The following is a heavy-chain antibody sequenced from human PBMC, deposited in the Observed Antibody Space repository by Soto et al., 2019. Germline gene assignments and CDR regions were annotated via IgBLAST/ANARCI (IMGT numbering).Heavy chain of an antibody. CDR1: SGSVSSSNW. D-gene: IGHD6-13*01. CDR3: ARVILAAADRVNWFDP. CDR2: IYHSGST. J-gene: IGHJ5*02. V-gene: IGHV4-4*02. Sequence: SETLSLTCAVSSGSVSSSNWWSWVRQPPGKGLEWIGEIYHSGSTNYNPSLKSRVTISVDKSKNQFSLKLSSVTAADTAVYYCARVILAAADRVNWFDPWGQGTLVTVSS.